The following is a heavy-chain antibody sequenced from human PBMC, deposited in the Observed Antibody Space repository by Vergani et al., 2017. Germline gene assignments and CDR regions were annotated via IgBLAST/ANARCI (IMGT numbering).Heavy chain of an antibody. CDR3: AKNKEWELLGSYFDY. V-gene: IGHV3-23*01. J-gene: IGHJ4*02. D-gene: IGHD1-26*01. Sequence: EVQLLESGGGLVQPGGSLRLSCAASGFTFSSYAMSWVRQAPGKGLEWVSAISGSGGSTYYADSVRGRFTISRDNSKNTLYLQMNSLRAEDTAVYYCAKNKEWELLGSYFDYWGQGTLVTVSS. CDR1: GFTFSSYA. CDR2: ISGSGGST.